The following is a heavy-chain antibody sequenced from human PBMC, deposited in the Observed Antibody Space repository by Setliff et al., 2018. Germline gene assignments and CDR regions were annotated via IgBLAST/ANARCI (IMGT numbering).Heavy chain of an antibody. CDR1: GFTFSSYG. D-gene: IGHD6-13*01. J-gene: IGHJ4*02. V-gene: IGHV3-30*02. Sequence: GESLKISCAASGFTFSSYGMHWVRQAPGKGLEWVAFILYDGSNKYYADSVKGRFTISRDDSKKTLYLQMNSLRAEDTAVYYCAKRGDSSSWLEYWGQGSLVTVS. CDR2: ILYDGSNK. CDR3: AKRGDSSSWLEY.